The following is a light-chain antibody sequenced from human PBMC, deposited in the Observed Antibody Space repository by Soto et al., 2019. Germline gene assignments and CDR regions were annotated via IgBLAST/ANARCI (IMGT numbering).Light chain of an antibody. CDR2: SNN. J-gene: IGLJ1*01. CDR1: SSNIGSNT. V-gene: IGLV1-44*01. CDR3: VAWDDSLSAYV. Sequence: QSVLTQSPSASGTPGQRVIISCSGSSSNIGSNTVSWYQQFPGTAPKLLIFSNNQRPSGVPDRLSGSKSGTSASLAIGGLQSDDEADYYCVAWDDSLSAYVFGTGTKLTVL.